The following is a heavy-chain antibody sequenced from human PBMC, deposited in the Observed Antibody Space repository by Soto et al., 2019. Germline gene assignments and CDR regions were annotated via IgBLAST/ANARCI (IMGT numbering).Heavy chain of an antibody. Sequence: VQLLESGGGSVQYGGSLRLSCAASGFTFSSYGMSWVRQAPGEGLEWVSAIIAGGGNTFYADSVKGRFTISRDDSKNTLFLQMSSLRAEDTAVYYCVKIIGTWHWGPGTPVTVSS. J-gene: IGHJ1*01. V-gene: IGHV3-23*01. CDR1: GFTFSSYG. CDR3: VKIIGTWH. CDR2: IIAGGGNT. D-gene: IGHD1-26*01.